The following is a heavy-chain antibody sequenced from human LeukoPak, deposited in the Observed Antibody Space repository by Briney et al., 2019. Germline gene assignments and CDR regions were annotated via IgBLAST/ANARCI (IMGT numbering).Heavy chain of an antibody. Sequence: PSETLSLTCTVSGDSISSYYWSWIRQPPGKGLEWIGYIYYSGSTNYNPSLKSRVTISVDTSKNQFSLKLSSVTAADTAVYYCARVVILGGYNWFDPWGQGTLVTVSS. CDR1: GDSISSYY. V-gene: IGHV4-59*01. J-gene: IGHJ5*02. CDR2: IYYSGST. D-gene: IGHD3-22*01. CDR3: ARVVILGGYNWFDP.